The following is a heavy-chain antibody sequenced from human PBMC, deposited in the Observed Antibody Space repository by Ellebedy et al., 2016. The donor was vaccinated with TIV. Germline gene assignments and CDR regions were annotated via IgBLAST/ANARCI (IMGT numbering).Heavy chain of an antibody. V-gene: IGHV3-23*01. J-gene: IGHJ1*01. Sequence: GESLKISCAASGFTFSNYAMSWVRQTPGKGLEWVSGISGSGGSRHYADSVKGRFTISRDNSKNTLYLQMNSLRAEDTAVYYCAKDKFTVNMYFLGGEHLQHWGQGTLVIVSS. CDR1: GFTFSNYA. CDR2: ISGSGGSR. D-gene: IGHD4-17*01. CDR3: AKDKFTVNMYFLGGEHLQH.